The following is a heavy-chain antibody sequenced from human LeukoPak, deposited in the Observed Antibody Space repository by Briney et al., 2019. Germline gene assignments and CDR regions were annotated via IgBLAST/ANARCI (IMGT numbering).Heavy chain of an antibody. Sequence: GGSLRLSCAASGFTFSSYSMNWVRQAPGKGLEWVSVIYSGGSTYYADSVKGRFTISRDNSKNTLYLQMNSLRAEDTAVYYCARCGSYFDYWGQGTLVTVSS. V-gene: IGHV3-66*02. CDR3: ARCGSYFDY. D-gene: IGHD1-26*01. J-gene: IGHJ4*02. CDR1: GFTFSSYS. CDR2: IYSGGST.